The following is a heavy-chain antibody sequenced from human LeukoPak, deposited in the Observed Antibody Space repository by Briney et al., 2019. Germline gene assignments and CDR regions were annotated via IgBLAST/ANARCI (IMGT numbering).Heavy chain of an antibody. CDR3: AKEFSITMIVVVITPDAFDI. D-gene: IGHD3-22*01. J-gene: IGHJ3*02. V-gene: IGHV3-7*01. CDR1: GFTFSNFW. Sequence: PGGSLRLSCAISGFTFSNFWMSWVRQAPGRGLEWVANIHPEGNEKYHVESVKGRFTISRDNTKDLLFLQMNGLRVEDTAVYYCAKEFSITMIVVVITPDAFDIWGQGTMVTVSS. CDR2: IHPEGNEK.